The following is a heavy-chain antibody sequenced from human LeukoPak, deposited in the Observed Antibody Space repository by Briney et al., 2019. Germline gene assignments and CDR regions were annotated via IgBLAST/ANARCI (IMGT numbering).Heavy chain of an antibody. CDR2: ISGSGGST. CDR3: AKAASDIVATIPNLDC. Sequence: GGSLRLSCAASGFTFSSYAMSWVRQAPGKGLEWVSAISGSGGSTYYADSVKGRFTISRDNSKNTLYLQMKSLRAEDTAIYYCAKAASDIVATIPNLDCWGQGTLVTVSS. J-gene: IGHJ4*02. D-gene: IGHD5-12*01. CDR1: GFTFSSYA. V-gene: IGHV3-23*01.